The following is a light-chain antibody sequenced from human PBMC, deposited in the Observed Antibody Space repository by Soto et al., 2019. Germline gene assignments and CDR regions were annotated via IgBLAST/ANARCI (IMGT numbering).Light chain of an antibody. J-gene: IGLJ1*01. Sequence: QSVLTQPASVSGSPGQSITISCTGTSSDVGGSDFVSWHQQHPGKAPKLMIYDVSKWPSGVSNRCSGSKSGNTASLTISGLQAEDEADYYCSSYTSSRSYVFGTETKVTVL. V-gene: IGLV2-14*01. CDR3: SSYTSSRSYV. CDR1: SSDVGGSDF. CDR2: DVS.